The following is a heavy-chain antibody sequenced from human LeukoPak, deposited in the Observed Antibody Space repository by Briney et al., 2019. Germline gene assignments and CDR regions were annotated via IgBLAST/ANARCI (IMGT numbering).Heavy chain of an antibody. Sequence: SETLSLTCTVSGGSISSSSYYWGWIRQPPGKGLEWIGSIYYSGSTYYNPSLKSRVTISVDKSKNQFSLKLSSVTAADTAVYYCARTDTVTHYIADYWGQGTLVTVSS. J-gene: IGHJ4*02. CDR3: ARTDTVTHYIADY. D-gene: IGHD4-11*01. V-gene: IGHV4-39*07. CDR2: IYYSGST. CDR1: GGSISSSSYY.